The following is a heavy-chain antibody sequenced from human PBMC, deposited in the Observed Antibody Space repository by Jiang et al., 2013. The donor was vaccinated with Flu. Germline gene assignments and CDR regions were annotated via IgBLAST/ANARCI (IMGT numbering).Heavy chain of an antibody. J-gene: IGHJ4*02. CDR2: INPSGGST. Sequence: VQLVESGAEVKKPGASVKVSCKASGYTFTSYYMHWVRQAPGQGLEWMGIINPSGGSTSYAQKFQGRVTMTRDTSTSTVYMELSSLRSEDTAVYYCARDSSDSSGYRTLIWALFDYWAREPWS. V-gene: IGHV1-46*01. CDR3: ARDSSDSSGYRTLIWALFDY. CDR1: GYTFTSYY. D-gene: IGHD3-22*01.